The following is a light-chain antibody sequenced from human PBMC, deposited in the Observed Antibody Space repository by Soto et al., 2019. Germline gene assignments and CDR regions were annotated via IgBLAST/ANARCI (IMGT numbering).Light chain of an antibody. CDR1: SSNIGTGFD. V-gene: IGLV1-40*01. CDR3: QSYDSSLSAYV. CDR2: SNN. Sequence: QSVLTQPPSVSGAPGQRVTISCTGSSSNIGTGFDVHWYQQLPGSAPKLLIYSNNNRPSGVPDRFSVSRSATSASLAITGVQAADEADYYCQSYDSSLSAYVFGTATKVTVL. J-gene: IGLJ1*01.